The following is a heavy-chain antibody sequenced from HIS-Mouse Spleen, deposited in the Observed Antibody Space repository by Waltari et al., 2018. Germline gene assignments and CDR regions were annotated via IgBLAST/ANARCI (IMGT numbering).Heavy chain of an antibody. J-gene: IGHJ3*02. D-gene: IGHD6-13*01. CDR3: ARKNRRAAAGRGFHAFDI. Sequence: QLQLQESGPGLVKPSETLSLTCTVSGGSISSSSYYWGWIRQPPGKGLEWIGSIYYSGSTYYNPSLKSRVTISVDTSKNQFSLKLSSVTAADTAVYYCARKNRRAAAGRGFHAFDIWGQGTMVTVSS. CDR2: IYYSGST. V-gene: IGHV4-39*07. CDR1: GGSISSSSYY.